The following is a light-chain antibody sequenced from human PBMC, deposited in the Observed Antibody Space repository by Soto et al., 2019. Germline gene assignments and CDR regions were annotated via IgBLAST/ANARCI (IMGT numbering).Light chain of an antibody. CDR2: DAS. V-gene: IGKV3-11*01. J-gene: IGKJ4*01. CDR3: QQRSNWPPLT. CDR1: QSVSSY. Sequence: EIVLTQSPATLSLSPGERATLSCRASQSVSSYLAWYQQKPGQAPRLLIYDASNRATGIPARFSGSGSGTDFTLTIISLEPDDFAVYYCQQRSNWPPLTFGGGTKVEIK.